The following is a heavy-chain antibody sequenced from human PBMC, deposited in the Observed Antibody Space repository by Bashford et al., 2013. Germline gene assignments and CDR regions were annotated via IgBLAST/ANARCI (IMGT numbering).Heavy chain of an antibody. D-gene: IGHD4-11*01. CDR1: GYTFSACY. V-gene: IGHV1-2*02. Sequence: ASVKVSCKASGYTFSACYIHWLRQAPGQGLEWMGWINPKNGGTSYAQNFQGRVTWTRDTSISTAYMDLSRLRSDDTAMYYCATDYRVDNAFDIWGQGTMVTVSS. J-gene: IGHJ3*02. CDR2: INPKNGGT. CDR3: ATDYRVDNAFDI.